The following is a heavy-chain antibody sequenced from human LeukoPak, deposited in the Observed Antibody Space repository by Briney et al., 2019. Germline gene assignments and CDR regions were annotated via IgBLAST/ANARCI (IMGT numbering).Heavy chain of an antibody. Sequence: KTSETLSLTCTVSGGSISSSSYYWSWIRQPPGKGLEWIGYIYYSGNTNYNPSLKSRVTISVDTSKNQFSLKLSSVTAADTAVYYCARLGLVGATRDPLDPWGQGTLVTVSS. J-gene: IGHJ5*02. V-gene: IGHV4-61*05. CDR3: ARLGLVGATRDPLDP. D-gene: IGHD1-26*01. CDR2: IYYSGNT. CDR1: GGSISSSSYY.